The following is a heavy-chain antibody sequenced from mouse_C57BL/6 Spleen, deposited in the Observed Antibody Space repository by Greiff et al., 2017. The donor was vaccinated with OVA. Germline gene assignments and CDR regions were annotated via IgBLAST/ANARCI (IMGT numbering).Heavy chain of an antibody. CDR1: GYTFTSYW. D-gene: IGHD2-4*01. CDR3: ARRTHYDYDGDAMDY. CDR2: IHPNSGST. Sequence: QVQLQQPGAELVKPGASVKLSCKASGYTFTSYWMHWVKQRPGQGLEWIGMIHPNSGSTNYNEKFRSKATLTVDKSSSTAYMQLSSLTSEDSAVYYCARRTHYDYDGDAMDYWGQGTSVTVSS. V-gene: IGHV1-64*01. J-gene: IGHJ4*01.